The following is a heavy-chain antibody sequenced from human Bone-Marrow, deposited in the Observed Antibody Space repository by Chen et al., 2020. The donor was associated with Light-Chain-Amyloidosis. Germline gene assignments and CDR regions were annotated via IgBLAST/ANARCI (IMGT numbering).Heavy chain of an antibody. V-gene: IGHV5-51*01. Sequence: EVQLEQSGPEVKKPGESLKISCKGSGYTFPNYWIGWVRQMPGKGLEWMGVIYPDDSDARYSPSSEGQVTISADKSIPTAYLQCRSLKASDTAMYYCARRGDGYNFDYWGQGTLVTVSS. CDR1: GYTFPNYW. D-gene: IGHD5-12*01. CDR2: IYPDDSDA. J-gene: IGHJ4*02. CDR3: ARRGDGYNFDY.